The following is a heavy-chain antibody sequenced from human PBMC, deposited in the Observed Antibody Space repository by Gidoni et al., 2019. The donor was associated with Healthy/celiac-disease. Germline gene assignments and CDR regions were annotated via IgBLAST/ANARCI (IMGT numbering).Heavy chain of an antibody. V-gene: IGHV4-39*01. Sequence: QLQLQESGPGLVKPSETLSLTCTVSGGSISSRSYYWGWIRQPPGKGLEWIGSIYYSGSTYYNPSLKSRVTISVDTSKNQFSLKLSSVTAADTAVYYCARRFIAARRYYYYGMDVWGQGTTVTVSS. CDR2: IYYSGST. D-gene: IGHD6-6*01. J-gene: IGHJ6*02. CDR3: ARRFIAARRYYYYGMDV. CDR1: GGSISSRSYY.